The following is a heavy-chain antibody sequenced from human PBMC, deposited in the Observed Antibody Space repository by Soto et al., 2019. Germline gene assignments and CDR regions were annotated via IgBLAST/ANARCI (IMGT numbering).Heavy chain of an antibody. V-gene: IGHV2-5*02. D-gene: IGHD3-10*01. CDR3: APRVSYSVSWDVDWFDS. CDR2: IYWDNDR. J-gene: IGHJ5*01. Sequence: QITLKESGPTLVEPTQTLTLTCSFSGFSRSNSGVGVGWFRQAPGKALECLGIIYWDNDRRYNPSLKDRLSITKDTSKHQVVVTMTYMEPVDTGTYYCAPRVSYSVSWDVDWFDSWGQGTPVTVS. CDR1: GFSRSNSGVG.